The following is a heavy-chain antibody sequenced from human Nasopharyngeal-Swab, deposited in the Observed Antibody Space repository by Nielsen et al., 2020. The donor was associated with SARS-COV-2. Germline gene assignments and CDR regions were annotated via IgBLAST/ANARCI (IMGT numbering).Heavy chain of an antibody. D-gene: IGHD4-23*01. CDR1: GYSFTSYW. CDR3: ASPPEYGGNSDVFDI. J-gene: IGHJ3*02. Sequence: GESLKISCQGSGYSFTSYWIGWVRQMPGKGLEWMGIIYPRDSDTRYSPSFQGQVTISADKSISTAYLQWSSLKASDTAMYYCASPPEYGGNSDVFDIWGQGTMVTVSS. CDR2: IYPRDSDT. V-gene: IGHV5-51*06.